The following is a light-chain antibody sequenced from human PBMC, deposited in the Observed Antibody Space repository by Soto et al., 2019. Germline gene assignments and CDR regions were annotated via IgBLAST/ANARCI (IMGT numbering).Light chain of an antibody. J-gene: IGKJ2*01. CDR3: QQLNNYPDT. CDR2: AAS. Sequence: DIQLTQSPSFLSASVGDRVTIACRASQGISNYLAWYQQKPGKAPKLLVYAASTLQGGVPSRFSGSGSGTEFTLTINNLQPEDLATYYCQQLNNYPDTFGQGTKLEI. CDR1: QGISNY. V-gene: IGKV1-9*01.